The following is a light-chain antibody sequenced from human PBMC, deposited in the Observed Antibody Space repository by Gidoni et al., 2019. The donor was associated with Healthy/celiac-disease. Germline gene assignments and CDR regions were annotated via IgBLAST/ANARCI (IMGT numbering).Light chain of an antibody. Sequence: EIVMTQYPATLSVSPGERATLSCRASQSVSSNLAWYQQKPGQAPRLLIYGASTRATGIPARFSGSGSGTEFTLTIRSLQSEDFAVYYCQQYNNWPPYTFGQGTKLEIK. J-gene: IGKJ2*01. CDR1: QSVSSN. CDR3: QQYNNWPPYT. CDR2: GAS. V-gene: IGKV3-15*01.